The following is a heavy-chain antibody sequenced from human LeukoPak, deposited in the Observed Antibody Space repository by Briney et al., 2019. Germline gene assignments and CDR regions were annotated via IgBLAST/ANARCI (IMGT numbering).Heavy chain of an antibody. D-gene: IGHD3-22*01. CDR2: ISSSSSYI. Sequence: GGSLRLSCAASGFTFSSYAMSWVRQAPGKGLEWVSSISSSSSYIYYADSVKGRFTISRDNAKNSLYLQMNSLRAEDTAVYYCARGEDSSGYYWGQGTLVTVSS. V-gene: IGHV3-21*01. J-gene: IGHJ4*02. CDR1: GFTFSSYA. CDR3: ARGEDSSGYY.